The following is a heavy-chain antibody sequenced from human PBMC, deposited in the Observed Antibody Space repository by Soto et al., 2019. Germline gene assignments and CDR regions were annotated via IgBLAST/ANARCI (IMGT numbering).Heavy chain of an antibody. CDR1: GFTFITYD. J-gene: IGHJ4*02. D-gene: IGHD6-25*01. CDR2: MNPNNGNA. CDR3: ARRKERSGPYYLDL. V-gene: IGHV1-8*01. Sequence: EASVKVSCKASGFTFITYDVSWVRQAAGQGLEWMGWMNPNNGNAGFAQKFRGRINMTRNTSISTAYLELSSLRSDDSAVYFCARRKERSGPYYLDLWGQGTQVTVSS.